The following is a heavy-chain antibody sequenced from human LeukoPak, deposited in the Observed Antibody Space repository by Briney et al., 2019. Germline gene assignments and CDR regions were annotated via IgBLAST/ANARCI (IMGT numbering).Heavy chain of an antibody. D-gene: IGHD4-23*01. Sequence: GGSLRLSCAASGFTFSGYTMNWVRQAPGKGLEWVSSITSSSSYIYYADSVKGRFTISRDNAKNSLYLQMNSLRAEDTAFYYCARNRYGGNSGADSFNIWGQGTMVTVSS. J-gene: IGHJ3*02. CDR2: ITSSSSYI. V-gene: IGHV3-21*04. CDR1: GFTFSGYT. CDR3: ARNRYGGNSGADSFNI.